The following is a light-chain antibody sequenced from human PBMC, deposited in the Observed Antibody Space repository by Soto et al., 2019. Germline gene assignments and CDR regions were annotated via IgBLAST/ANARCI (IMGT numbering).Light chain of an antibody. Sequence: QSVLTQPASVSGSPGQSITISCTGTSSDVGAHNYVSWYQQHPGKAPKLMIYEVSNRPSGVSNRFSGSKSGNTASLTISGLQAEDEADYYCSSYTSTSVVFGGGTKLPVL. J-gene: IGLJ3*02. CDR2: EVS. CDR3: SSYTSTSVV. CDR1: SSDVGAHNY. V-gene: IGLV2-14*01.